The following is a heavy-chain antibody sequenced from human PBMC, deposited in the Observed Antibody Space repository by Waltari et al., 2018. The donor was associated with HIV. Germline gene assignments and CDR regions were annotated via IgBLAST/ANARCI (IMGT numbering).Heavy chain of an antibody. D-gene: IGHD2-15*01. CDR1: GYNFDKYW. CDR3: ARHGVVDGNDSYGMDV. Sequence: EVQLVQSGAEVKKPGESLKISCKGSGYNFDKYWIGWVRQMPGKGLEWMGVISPGDSDTRSSPSFQGQVTFSADKSITTAYLQWSNLKASDTAMYYCARHGVVDGNDSYGMDVWGQGTTVTVSS. V-gene: IGHV5-51*01. CDR2: ISPGDSDT. J-gene: IGHJ6*02.